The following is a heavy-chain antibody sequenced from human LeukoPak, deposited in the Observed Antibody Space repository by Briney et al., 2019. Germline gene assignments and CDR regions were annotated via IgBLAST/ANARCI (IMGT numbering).Heavy chain of an antibody. J-gene: IGHJ6*02. D-gene: IGHD3-3*02. V-gene: IGHV4-39*07. CDR2: ISSGGST. CDR1: GGSISSRSYY. Sequence: SETLSLTCIVSGGSISSRSYYWGWIRQPPGKGLEWIGSISSGGSTNYNPSLKSRVTISVDKSKNQFSLKLSSVTAADTAVYYCAREPLALQYYYYYYGMDVWGQGTTVTVSS. CDR3: AREPLALQYYYYYYGMDV.